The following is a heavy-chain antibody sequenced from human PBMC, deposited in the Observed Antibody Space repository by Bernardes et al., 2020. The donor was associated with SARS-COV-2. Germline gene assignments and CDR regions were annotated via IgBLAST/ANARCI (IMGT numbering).Heavy chain of an antibody. Sequence: ASVKVSCKASGYTFSSYGISWARLAPGQGLEWMGWISPYNGNTNYAQKVQGRVTMTTDTSTSTVYMEVRSLRSDDTAVYYCARDLGGGRFDPWGQGTLVTVSS. V-gene: IGHV1-18*01. CDR3: ARDLGGGRFDP. D-gene: IGHD3-16*01. J-gene: IGHJ5*02. CDR2: ISPYNGNT. CDR1: GYTFSSYG.